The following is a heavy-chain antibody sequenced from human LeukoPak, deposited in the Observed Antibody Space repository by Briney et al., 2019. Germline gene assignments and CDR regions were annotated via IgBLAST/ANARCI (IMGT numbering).Heavy chain of an antibody. D-gene: IGHD1-26*01. Sequence: VGSLRLSCAASGFTFSSYEMNCVRQAPGNRLEWVSYISSSGSTIYYAGSVKGRFTISRYNAKNSLYLQMNSLRAEDTALYYCARIRSGSHWGQGTLVTVSS. CDR2: ISSSGSTI. CDR3: ARIRSGSH. J-gene: IGHJ4*02. CDR1: GFTFSSYE. V-gene: IGHV3-48*03.